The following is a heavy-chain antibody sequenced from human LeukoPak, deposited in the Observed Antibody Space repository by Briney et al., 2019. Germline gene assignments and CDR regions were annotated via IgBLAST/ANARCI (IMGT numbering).Heavy chain of an antibody. Sequence: SETLSLTCAVYGGSFSGYYWSWIRQPPGKGLEWIGEINHSGSTNYNPSLKSRVTISVDTSKNQFSLELSSVTAADTAVYYCARHVRILWYFDYWGQGTLVTVSS. CDR3: ARHVRILWYFDY. J-gene: IGHJ4*02. D-gene: IGHD2-15*01. CDR2: INHSGST. V-gene: IGHV4-34*01. CDR1: GGSFSGYY.